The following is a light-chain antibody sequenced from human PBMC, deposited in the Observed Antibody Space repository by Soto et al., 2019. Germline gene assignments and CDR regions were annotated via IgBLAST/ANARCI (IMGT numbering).Light chain of an antibody. V-gene: IGLV3-25*03. CDR3: QSADSSGTSLVV. J-gene: IGLJ2*01. CDR2: KDS. Sequence: SYELTQPPSVSVSPGQTARITCSGDALPKQYAYWYQQKPGQAPVLVIYKDSERPSGIPERFSGSSSGTTVTLTISGVQAEDEAEYYCQSADSSGTSLVVFGGGTKLTVL. CDR1: ALPKQY.